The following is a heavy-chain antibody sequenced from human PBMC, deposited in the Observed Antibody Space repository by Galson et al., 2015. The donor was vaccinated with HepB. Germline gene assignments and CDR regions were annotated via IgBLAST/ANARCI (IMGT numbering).Heavy chain of an antibody. Sequence: SLRLSCAASGFTFHDYTMHWVRQAPGKGLEWVSLINWDGGTTYYADSVKGRFTISRDNSKNSLYLQMNSLRTEDTALYYCAKDGPESIPYSNYNYYYMDVWGKGTMVTVSS. CDR2: INWDGGTT. CDR3: AKDGPESIPYSNYNYYYMDV. V-gene: IGHV3-43*01. D-gene: IGHD2-21*01. CDR1: GFTFHDYT. J-gene: IGHJ6*03.